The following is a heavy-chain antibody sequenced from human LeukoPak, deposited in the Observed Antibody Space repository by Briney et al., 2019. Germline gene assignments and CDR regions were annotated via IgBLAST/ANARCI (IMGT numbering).Heavy chain of an antibody. D-gene: IGHD6-13*01. Sequence: GRSLRLSCAASGFTFDDYAMHWVRHAPGKGLEWVSGISWNSGSIGYADSVKGRFTISRDNAKNSLYLQMNSLRAEDTALYYCAKGKVYSSSWYGDYWGQGTLVTVSS. CDR2: ISWNSGSI. V-gene: IGHV3-9*01. CDR1: GFTFDDYA. J-gene: IGHJ4*02. CDR3: AKGKVYSSSWYGDY.